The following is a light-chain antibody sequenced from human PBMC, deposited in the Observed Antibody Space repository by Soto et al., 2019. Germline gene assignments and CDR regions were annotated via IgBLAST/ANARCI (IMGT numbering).Light chain of an antibody. CDR1: QSVSSQN. CDR2: GAS. J-gene: IGKJ1*01. CDR3: QQYGSSPWT. V-gene: IGKV3-20*01. Sequence: EIVLTQSPGTLSLSPGKRATLSCRASQSVSSQNVAWYQQKPGQAPRLLIFGASTRATGIPDRFSGRGSGTDFSLTISRLEPEDFAVYCCQQYGSSPWTFGQGTKVEIK.